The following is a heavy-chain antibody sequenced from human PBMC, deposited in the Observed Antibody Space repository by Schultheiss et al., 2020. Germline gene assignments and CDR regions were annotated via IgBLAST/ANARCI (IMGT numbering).Heavy chain of an antibody. CDR1: GFTFSSYW. Sequence: GGSLRLSCAASGFTFSSYWLSWVRQAPGKGLEWVSVISGSGGSTYYADSVKGRFTISRDNSKNTLYLQMNSLRAEDTAVYYCANFGRELTTDAFDIWGQGTLVTVSS. CDR3: ANFGRELTTDAFDI. V-gene: IGHV3-23*01. CDR2: ISGSGGST. J-gene: IGHJ4*02. D-gene: IGHD1-26*01.